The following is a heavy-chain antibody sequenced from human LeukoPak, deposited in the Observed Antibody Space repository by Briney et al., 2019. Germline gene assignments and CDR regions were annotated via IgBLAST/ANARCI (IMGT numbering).Heavy chain of an antibody. V-gene: IGHV3-30*18. CDR2: ISYDGSNK. CDR1: GFTFSSYG. D-gene: IGHD3-10*01. J-gene: IGHJ3*02. CDR3: TKGIDLWFGESNDAFDI. Sequence: PGGSLRLSCAASGFTFSSYGMHWVRQAPGKGLEWVAVISYDGSNKYYADSVKGRFTISRDNSKNTLYLQMNSLRAEDTAVYYCTKGIDLWFGESNDAFDIWGQGTMVTVSS.